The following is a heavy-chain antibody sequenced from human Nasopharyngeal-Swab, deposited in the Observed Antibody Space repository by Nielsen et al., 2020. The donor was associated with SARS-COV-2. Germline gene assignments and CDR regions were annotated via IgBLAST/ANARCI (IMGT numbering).Heavy chain of an antibody. J-gene: IGHJ4*02. CDR1: GFTFSPYT. V-gene: IGHV3-48*04. D-gene: IGHD3-9*01. CDR3: ARDFDKDK. Sequence: GGSLSLSCATSGFTFSPYTMTWVLQAPGKGLQWISYITSGNSVQYADSVKGRFTISSDNAKDTVYLQVNSLTVEDTAVYYCARDFDKDKWGQGTLVTVTS. CDR2: ITSGNSV.